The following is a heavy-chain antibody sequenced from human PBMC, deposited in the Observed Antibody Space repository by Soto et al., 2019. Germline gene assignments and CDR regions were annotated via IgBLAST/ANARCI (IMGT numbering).Heavy chain of an antibody. D-gene: IGHD3-10*01. J-gene: IGHJ5*02. V-gene: IGHV4-59*01. CDR1: GGSISSYY. CDR3: AREKVITMVRGVIPDPNCFDP. Sequence: SETLSLTCTVSGGSISSYYWSWIRQPPGKGLEWIGYIYYSGSTNYNPSLKSRVTISVDTSKNQFSLKLSSVTAADTAVYYCAREKVITMVRGVIPDPNCFDPWGQGTLVTVSS. CDR2: IYYSGST.